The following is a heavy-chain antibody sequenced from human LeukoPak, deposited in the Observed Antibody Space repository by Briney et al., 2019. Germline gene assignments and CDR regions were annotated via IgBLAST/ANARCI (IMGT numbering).Heavy chain of an antibody. V-gene: IGHV1-2*02. CDR1: GYTFTDYY. D-gene: IGHD3-3*01. Sequence: ASVKVSCKASGYTFTDYYMHWVRQAPGQGLEWMGWINPNSGGTNYAQKFQGRVTMTRDTSISTAYMELSRLRSDDTAVYYCARDGGWDFWSGAKGPYFDYWGQGTLVTVSS. CDR2: INPNSGGT. CDR3: ARDGGWDFWSGAKGPYFDY. J-gene: IGHJ4*02.